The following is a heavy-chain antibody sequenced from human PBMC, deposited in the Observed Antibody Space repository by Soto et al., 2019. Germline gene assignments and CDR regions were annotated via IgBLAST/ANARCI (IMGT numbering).Heavy chain of an antibody. CDR2: INHSGST. Sequence: SEILSLTCAVYGGPFSGYYWSWIRQPPGKGLEWIGEINHSGSTNYNPSLKSRVTISVDTSKNQFSLKLSSVTAADTAVYYCARARRGYSGYDFGYWGQGTLVTVSS. J-gene: IGHJ4*02. D-gene: IGHD5-12*01. V-gene: IGHV4-34*01. CDR1: GGPFSGYY. CDR3: ARARRGYSGYDFGY.